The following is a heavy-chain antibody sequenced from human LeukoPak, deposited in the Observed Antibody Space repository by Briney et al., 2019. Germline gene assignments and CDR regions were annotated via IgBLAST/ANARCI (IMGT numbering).Heavy chain of an antibody. J-gene: IGHJ4*02. CDR1: GYTFTSYY. Sequence: ASVKVSCKASGYTFTSYYIHWVRQAPGQGLEWMGIINPSGGSTSYAQKFQGRVTMTRDTSTSTVYMELSSLRSEDTALYYCARSTIHETSHFDYWGQGTLVTVSS. D-gene: IGHD3-3*01. V-gene: IGHV1-46*01. CDR2: INPSGGST. CDR3: ARSTIHETSHFDY.